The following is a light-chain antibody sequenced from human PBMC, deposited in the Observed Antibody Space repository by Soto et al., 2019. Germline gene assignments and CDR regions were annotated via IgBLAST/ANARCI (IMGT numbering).Light chain of an antibody. J-gene: IGKJ4*01. Sequence: EIVMTQSPATLSVTPGERATLSCRASQGVSSHLVWYQQKPGQAPRLLIYDASNRATGIPARFSGSGSGTGFTLTISSLEPEDFAVYYCQQRYNWPLTFGGGAKVDIK. CDR2: DAS. CDR1: QGVSSH. V-gene: IGKV3-11*01. CDR3: QQRYNWPLT.